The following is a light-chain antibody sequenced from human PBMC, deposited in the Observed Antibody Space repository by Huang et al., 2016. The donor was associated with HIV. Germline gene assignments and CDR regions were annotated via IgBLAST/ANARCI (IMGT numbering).Light chain of an antibody. CDR3: QQYNAYPWT. V-gene: IGKV1-5*03. CDR1: QTITWW. Sequence: DIQMTQSPSTLSASIGDRVTTTCRASQTITWWLAWYQQKPGKAPKVLIYKAASLESWVPSRYIGSESGTEFTLTISSLQPDDFATYYCQQYNAYPWTFGQGTKVEI. CDR2: KAA. J-gene: IGKJ1*01.